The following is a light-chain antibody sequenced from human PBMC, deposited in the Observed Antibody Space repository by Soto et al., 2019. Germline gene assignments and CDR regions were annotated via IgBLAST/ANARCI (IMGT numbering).Light chain of an antibody. CDR2: SNN. V-gene: IGLV1-44*01. CDR1: SSNIGSNS. CDR3: AAWDDSLNGREV. J-gene: IGLJ1*01. Sequence: QSVLTQPPSASGTPGQRVTISCSGSSSNIGSNSVNWYQQLPGAAPKLLIYSNNQRPSGVPDRFSGSQSGPSASLAISGLQSEDEADYYCAAWDDSLNGREVFGTGTKLTVL.